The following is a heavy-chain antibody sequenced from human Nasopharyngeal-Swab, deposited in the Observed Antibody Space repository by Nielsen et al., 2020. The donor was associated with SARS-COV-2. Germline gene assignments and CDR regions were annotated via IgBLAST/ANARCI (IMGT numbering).Heavy chain of an antibody. CDR1: GYTFTDYY. CDR2: INPNSGDT. CDR3: ARGPDSSGYNYYYYYMDV. J-gene: IGHJ6*03. D-gene: IGHD3-22*01. V-gene: IGHV1-2*06. Sequence: ASVKVSCKASGYTFTDYYMHWVRQAPGQGLEWMGRINPNSGDTNYAQKFQGRVTMTRDTSISTAYMELSRPRSDDTAVYYCARGPDSSGYNYYYYYMDVWGKGTTVTVSS.